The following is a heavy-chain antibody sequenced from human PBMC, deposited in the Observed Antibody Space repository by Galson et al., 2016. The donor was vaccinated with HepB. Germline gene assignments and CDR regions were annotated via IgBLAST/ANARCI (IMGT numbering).Heavy chain of an antibody. Sequence: QSGAEVKKPGESLKISCKGSGYTFSKYYIVWVRQIPGKGLEWMGSLYPDVSETKYSPSFQRQVTISADKSITTAYLYWSSLKASDTAMYCCARRRDILTGAKYVYVMDVWGQGTTVTVSS. CDR1: GYTFSKYY. J-gene: IGHJ6*02. CDR2: LYPDVSET. CDR3: ARRRDILTGAKYVYVMDV. D-gene: IGHD3-9*01. V-gene: IGHV5-51*03.